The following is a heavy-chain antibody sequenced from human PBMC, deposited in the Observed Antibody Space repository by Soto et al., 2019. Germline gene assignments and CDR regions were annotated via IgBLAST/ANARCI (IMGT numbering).Heavy chain of an antibody. J-gene: IGHJ3*01. V-gene: IGHV4-4*02. CDR1: GGSINNGYW. CDR2: KHHSGST. Sequence: QVHLQESGPGLVKPSGTLSLTCGVSGGSINNGYWWTWVRQPPGKGLECIGEKHHSGSTNYNLSLKSRVSKYLGTSKSPCSLILSSVPAADMAVYYWAHSSGWWRLEVWCPGTRVTVSS. D-gene: IGHD6-19*01. CDR3: AHSSGWWRLEV.